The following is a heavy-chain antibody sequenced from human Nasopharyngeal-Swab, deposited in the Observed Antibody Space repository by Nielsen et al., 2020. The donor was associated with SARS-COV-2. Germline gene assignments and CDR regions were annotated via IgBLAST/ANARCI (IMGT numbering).Heavy chain of an antibody. J-gene: IGHJ4*02. Sequence: GESLKIPCAGSGFTFTAYWMNWVRQAPGKGLEWVANIKYDGSEKKYVESVKGRFTIARDNAKKSLYLQMNALRVEDTAIYYCARDGVDYWGQGTLVTVSS. CDR3: ARDGVDY. D-gene: IGHD3-3*01. CDR2: IKYDGSEK. V-gene: IGHV3-7*01. CDR1: GFTFTAYW.